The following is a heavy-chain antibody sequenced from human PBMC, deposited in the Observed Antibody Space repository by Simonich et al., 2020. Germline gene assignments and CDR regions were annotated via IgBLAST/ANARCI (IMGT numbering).Heavy chain of an antibody. CDR1: GFTLGGSG. Sequence: EVQLVESGGGLVKPGGSRKLSCAASGFTLGGSGMHWGRQVSGKGLEWVCRIRSKANSYAKAYAASVKGRVTITRYDSKNTAYLQMNSLKTEDTAVYYCTRPDYGGNYYYYYMDVWGKGTTVTVSS. J-gene: IGHJ6*03. CDR3: TRPDYGGNYYYYYMDV. CDR2: IRSKANSYAK. V-gene: IGHV3-73*02. D-gene: IGHD2-15*01.